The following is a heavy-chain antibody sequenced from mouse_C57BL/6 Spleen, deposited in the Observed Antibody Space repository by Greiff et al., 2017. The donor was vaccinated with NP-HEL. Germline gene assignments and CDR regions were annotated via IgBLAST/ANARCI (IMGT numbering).Heavy chain of an antibody. V-gene: IGHV5-4*03. CDR2: ISDGGSYT. J-gene: IGHJ3*01. Sequence: EVKLMESGGGLVKPGGSLKLSCAASGFTFSSYAMSWVRQTPEKRLEWVATISDGGSYTYYPDNVKGRFTISRDNAKNNLYLQMSHLKSEDTAMYYCARGAGEDYDAFAYWGQGTLVTVSA. CDR3: ARGAGEDYDAFAY. D-gene: IGHD2-4*01. CDR1: GFTFSSYA.